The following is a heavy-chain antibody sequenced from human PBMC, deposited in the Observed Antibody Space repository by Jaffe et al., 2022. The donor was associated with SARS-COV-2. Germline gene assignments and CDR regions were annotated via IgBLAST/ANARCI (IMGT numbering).Heavy chain of an antibody. CDR3: AKGYYYDSSGYPPPYFDY. V-gene: IGHV3-23*01. CDR1: GFTFSSYA. D-gene: IGHD3-22*01. CDR2: ISGSGGST. Sequence: EVQLLESGGGLVQPGGSLRLSCAASGFTFSSYAMSWVRQAPGKGLEWVSAISGSGGSTYYADSVKGRFTISRDNSKNTLYLQMNSLRAEDTAVYYCAKGYYYDSSGYPPPYFDYWGQGTLVTVSS. J-gene: IGHJ4*02.